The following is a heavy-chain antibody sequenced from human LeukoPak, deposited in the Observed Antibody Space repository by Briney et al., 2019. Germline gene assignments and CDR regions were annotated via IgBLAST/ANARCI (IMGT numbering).Heavy chain of an antibody. CDR1: GFTFSSYW. CDR3: GRDPVEYNGSRQVDY. CDR2: IKQDGTAK. D-gene: IGHD1-26*01. J-gene: IGHJ4*02. Sequence: GGSLRLSCVASGFTFSSYWMSCLRQAPGKGLEWVANIKQDGTAKYYADSVKGRFTISRDNSKNTLYLQMNSLRAEDTAVYYCGRDPVEYNGSRQVDYWGQGTLVTVSS. V-gene: IGHV3-7*01.